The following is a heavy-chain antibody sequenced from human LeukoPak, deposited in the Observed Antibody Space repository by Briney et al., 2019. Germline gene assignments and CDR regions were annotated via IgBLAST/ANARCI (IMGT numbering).Heavy chain of an antibody. Sequence: GGSLRLSCAASGFTFSSYEMNWVRQAPGKGLEWVSYISSSGSTIYYAESVKGRFTISRDNAKNSVYLQMNSLRVEDTAVYYCVRDFHCSDGSCPLFDYWGQGTLVTVSS. J-gene: IGHJ4*02. D-gene: IGHD2-15*01. CDR2: ISSSGSTI. CDR1: GFTFSSYE. V-gene: IGHV3-48*03. CDR3: VRDFHCSDGSCPLFDY.